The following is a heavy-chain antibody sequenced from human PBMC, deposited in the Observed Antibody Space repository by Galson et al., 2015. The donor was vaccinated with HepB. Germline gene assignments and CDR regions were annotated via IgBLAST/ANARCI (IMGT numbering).Heavy chain of an antibody. CDR2: ISYDGSYK. J-gene: IGHJ4*02. V-gene: IGHV3-30*18. Sequence: LRLSCATSGFTFSRSAMHWVRQAPGKGLEWVAVISYDGSYKYYVDSVKGRFIISRDDSKNTLYLQMNSLRTEDTAVYYCAKDPRMGATGYFDHWGQGALVTVSS. CDR1: GFTFSRSA. D-gene: IGHD3-9*01. CDR3: AKDPRMGATGYFDH.